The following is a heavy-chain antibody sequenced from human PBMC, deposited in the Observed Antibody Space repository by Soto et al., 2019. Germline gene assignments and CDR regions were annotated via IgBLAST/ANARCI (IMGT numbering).Heavy chain of an antibody. V-gene: IGHV1-24*01. CDR2: FDPEDGET. Sequence: SVKVSCKVSGYTLTELSMHWVRQAPGKGLEWMGGFDPEDGETIYAQKFQGRVTMTEDTSTDTAYMELSSLRSEDTAVYYCATPSEGSSWYGISFDYWGQGTLVTVSS. D-gene: IGHD6-13*01. J-gene: IGHJ4*02. CDR1: GYTLTELS. CDR3: ATPSEGSSWYGISFDY.